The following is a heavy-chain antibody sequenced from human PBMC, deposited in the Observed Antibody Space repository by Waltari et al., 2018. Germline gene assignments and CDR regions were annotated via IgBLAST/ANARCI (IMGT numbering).Heavy chain of an antibody. Sequence: QVQLVESGGGVVQPGGSLRLSCAASGFTFSSYGMHWVRQAPGKGLEWVAFIRYDGSNKYYADSVKGRFTISRDNSKNTLYLQMNSLRAEDTAMYYCAKDFDYWGQGTLVTVSS. V-gene: IGHV3-30*02. J-gene: IGHJ4*02. CDR3: AKDFDY. CDR1: GFTFSSYG. CDR2: IRYDGSNK.